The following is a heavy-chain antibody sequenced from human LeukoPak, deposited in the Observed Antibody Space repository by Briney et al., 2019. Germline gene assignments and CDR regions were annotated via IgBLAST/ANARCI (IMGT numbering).Heavy chain of an antibody. D-gene: IGHD5-12*01. J-gene: IGHJ4*02. V-gene: IGHV3-30-3*01. CDR2: ISYDGSNK. CDR3: AKDIEGYDYLIDY. CDR1: GFTFSGYA. Sequence: PGGSLRLSCAASGFTFSGYAMHWVRQAPGKGLEWVAVISYDGSNKYYADSVKGRFTISRDNSKNTLYLQMNSLRAEDTALYYCAKDIEGYDYLIDYWGQGTLVTVSS.